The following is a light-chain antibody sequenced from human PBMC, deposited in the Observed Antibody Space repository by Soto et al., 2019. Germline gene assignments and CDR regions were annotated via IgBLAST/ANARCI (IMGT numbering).Light chain of an antibody. CDR3: QQYHDWPPLT. CDR1: QSVSSSH. CDR2: AAS. V-gene: IGKV3-20*01. J-gene: IGKJ4*01. Sequence: EIVLTQSPGTLSLSPGERATLSCRASQSVSSSHLAWYQHKPGQAPRLLIYAASSRATGSPDRFSGGGSGTDFTLTISSLQSEDSAVYYCQQYHDWPPLTFGGGTKVDIK.